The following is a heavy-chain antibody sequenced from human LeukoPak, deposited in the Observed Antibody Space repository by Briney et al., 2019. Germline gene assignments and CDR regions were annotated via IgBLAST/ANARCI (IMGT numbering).Heavy chain of an antibody. Sequence: PGGSLRLSCAVSGFTFSAYSMNWVRQAPGKGLEWVSSITSGDFVYFADSLKGRFTISRDNAKSSLYLQMNSLRAEDTAVCYCARGGFNMVRGVIIPSNSYYYYMDIWGKGTTVTVSS. D-gene: IGHD3-10*01. J-gene: IGHJ6*03. V-gene: IGHV3-21*01. CDR2: ITSGDFV. CDR1: GFTFSAYS. CDR3: ARGGFNMVRGVIIPSNSYYYYMDI.